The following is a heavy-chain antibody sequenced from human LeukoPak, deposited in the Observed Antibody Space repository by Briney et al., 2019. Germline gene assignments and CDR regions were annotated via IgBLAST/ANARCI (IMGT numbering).Heavy chain of an antibody. CDR3: ARVRRRDGYNYEDN. D-gene: IGHD5-24*01. CDR2: IYAGGST. CDR1: GFSVSSNL. V-gene: IGHV3-66*01. Sequence: GGSLRLSCAASGFSVSSNLMSWIRQAPGKGLEWVSIIYAGGSTYYADSVKGRFTISRDNFKNTLFLQMNSLRAEDTAVYYCARVRRRDGYNYEDNWGQGTLVTVSS. J-gene: IGHJ4*02.